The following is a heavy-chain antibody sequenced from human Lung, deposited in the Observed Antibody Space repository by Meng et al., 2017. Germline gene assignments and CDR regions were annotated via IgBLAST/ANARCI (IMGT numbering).Heavy chain of an antibody. CDR2: INHSGST. Sequence: QVQLQRLGAGLLKPSETLSLTCVVSGGSFSDYYWSWIRQPPGKGLEWIGEINHSGSTNYNPSLESRATISVDTSQNNLSLKLSSVTAADSAVYYCARGPTTMAHDFDYWGQGTLVTVSS. J-gene: IGHJ4*02. D-gene: IGHD4-11*01. CDR3: ARGPTTMAHDFDY. V-gene: IGHV4-34*01. CDR1: GGSFSDYY.